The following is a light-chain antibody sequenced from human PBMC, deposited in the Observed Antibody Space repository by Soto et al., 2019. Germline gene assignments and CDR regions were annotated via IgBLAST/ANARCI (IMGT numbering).Light chain of an antibody. CDR3: EQSNNYPVT. Sequence: IQVTQTETSQTASVGERVTITCRASQGIRSALAWYQQKPGKAPNLLIYDASSLENGVPSRFSGSGSGTNFTLTFSSLQPEDFATYYCEQSNNYPVTFGGGTKVDIK. CDR2: DAS. J-gene: IGKJ4*01. V-gene: IGKV1D-13*01. CDR1: QGIRSA.